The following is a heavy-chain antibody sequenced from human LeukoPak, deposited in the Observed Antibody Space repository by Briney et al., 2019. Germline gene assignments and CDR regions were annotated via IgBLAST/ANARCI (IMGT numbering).Heavy chain of an antibody. V-gene: IGHV3-74*01. J-gene: IGHJ4*02. CDR1: GFTFSSHW. D-gene: IGHD5-18*01. Sequence: GGSLRLSCGASGFTFSSHWMYWVRQVPGKGLVWVSRIKTDGSSISYADFVKGRLTISRDNAKNTLYLQMNSLRAEDTAVYYCARARDSSPAIIDYWGQGTLVTVSS. CDR3: ARARDSSPAIIDY. CDR2: IKTDGSSI.